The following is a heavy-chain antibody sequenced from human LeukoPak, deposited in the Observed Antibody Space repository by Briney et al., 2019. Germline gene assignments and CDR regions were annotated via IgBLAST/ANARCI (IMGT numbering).Heavy chain of an antibody. CDR2: MYYSGST. V-gene: IGHV4-38-2*02. D-gene: IGHD3-22*01. J-gene: IGHJ4*02. Sequence: SETLSLTCTVSGVSIRSHYWSWIRQPPGKGLEWIGSMYYSGSTYYNPSLKSRVTISVDTSKNQFSLKLSSVTAADTAVYYCASDYYYDSSGYPAVYWGQGTLVTVSS. CDR3: ASDYYYDSSGYPAVY. CDR1: GVSIRSHY.